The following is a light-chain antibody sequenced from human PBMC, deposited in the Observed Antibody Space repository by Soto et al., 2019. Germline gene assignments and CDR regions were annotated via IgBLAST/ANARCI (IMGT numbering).Light chain of an antibody. J-gene: IGKJ3*01. CDR2: DAS. CDR1: QSVSSY. V-gene: IGKV3-11*01. Sequence: EIVLTQSPATLSLSPGERATLSCRASQSVSSYLAWYQQKPCQAPRLLIYDASNRATGIPARFSGSGSGTDFTLTISSLEPEDFAVYYCQQRSNWPPSFGPWTKVDIK. CDR3: QQRSNWPPS.